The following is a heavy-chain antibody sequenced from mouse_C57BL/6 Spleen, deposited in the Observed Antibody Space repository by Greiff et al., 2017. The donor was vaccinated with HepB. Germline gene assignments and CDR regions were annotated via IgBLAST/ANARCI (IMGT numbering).Heavy chain of an antibody. Sequence: GGGLVQPKGSLKLSCAASGFTFNTYAMHWVRQAPGKGLEWVARIRSKSSNYATYYADSVKDRFTISRDDSQSMLYLQMNNLKTEDTAMYYCVRDNYYGSSYHWYFDVWGTGTTVTVSS. CDR2: IRSKSSNYAT. D-gene: IGHD1-1*01. J-gene: IGHJ1*03. CDR1: GFTFNTYA. CDR3: VRDNYYGSSYHWYFDV. V-gene: IGHV10-3*01.